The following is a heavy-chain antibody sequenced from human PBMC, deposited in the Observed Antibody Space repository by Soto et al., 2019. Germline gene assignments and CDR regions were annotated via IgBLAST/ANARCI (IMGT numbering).Heavy chain of an antibody. V-gene: IGHV4-59*01. J-gene: IGHJ4*02. CDR2: IHYNGNT. CDR3: AREGNLGRWLQPLDF. CDR1: GDSISAYS. D-gene: IGHD5-12*01. Sequence: QVQLQVSGPGLVKPSETLSLTCTVSGDSISAYSWSWVRQPPGKGLEWIGNIHYNGNTKYNPSLKSRVTLSVDKSKHQFSLRLISVTAADTAIYFCAREGNLGRWLQPLDFWGQGTLVTVSS.